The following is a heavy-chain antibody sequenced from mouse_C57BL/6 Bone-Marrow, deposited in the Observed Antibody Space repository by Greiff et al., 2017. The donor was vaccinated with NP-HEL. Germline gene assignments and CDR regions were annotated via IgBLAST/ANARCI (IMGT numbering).Heavy chain of an antibody. CDR3: ARHGGNPAY. J-gene: IGHJ3*01. Sequence: EVQVVESGGGLVQPGGSLKLSCAASGFTFSDYYMYWVRQTPEKRLEWVAYISNGGGSTYYPDTVKGRFTISRDNAKNTLYLQMSRLKSEDTAMYYCARHGGNPAYWGQGTLVTVSA. CDR2: ISNGGGST. D-gene: IGHD2-1*01. CDR1: GFTFSDYY. V-gene: IGHV5-12*01.